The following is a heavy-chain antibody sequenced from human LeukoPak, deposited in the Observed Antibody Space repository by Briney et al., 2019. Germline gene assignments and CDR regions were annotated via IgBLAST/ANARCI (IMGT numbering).Heavy chain of an antibody. Sequence: GGSLRLSCAASGFTLSNAYMSWVRQAPGKGLEWVGRIRSKTDGGTIDYAAPVKDRFTISRDDSKNTLYLQMNSLKTEDTAVYYCTTAVAGTVRIDYWGQGTLATVSS. CDR3: TTAVAGTVRIDY. D-gene: IGHD6-19*01. J-gene: IGHJ4*02. V-gene: IGHV3-15*01. CDR2: IRSKTDGGTI. CDR1: GFTLSNAY.